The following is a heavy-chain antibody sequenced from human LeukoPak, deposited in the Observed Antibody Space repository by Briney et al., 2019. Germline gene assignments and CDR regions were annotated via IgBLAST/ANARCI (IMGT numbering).Heavy chain of an antibody. V-gene: IGHV4-59*01. CDR1: GRSISSYY. D-gene: IGHD1-26*01. Sequence: SETLSLTCTVSGRSISSYYWSWIRQPPGKGLELIGYIYYSGSTNYNPSLKSRVTISVDTSKNQFSLKLSSVTAADTAVYYCARGPGELLLRTDPDPYYFDYWGQGTLVTVSS. CDR3: ARGPGELLLRTDPDPYYFDY. CDR2: IYYSGST. J-gene: IGHJ4*02.